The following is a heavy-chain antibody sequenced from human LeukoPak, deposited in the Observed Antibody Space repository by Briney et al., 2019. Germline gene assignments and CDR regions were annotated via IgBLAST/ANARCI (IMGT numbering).Heavy chain of an antibody. V-gene: IGHV1-2*06. CDR3: LLWFGESNFDY. Sequence: ASVKVSCKASGYTFTSYYMHWVRQAPGQGLEWMGRINPNSGGTNYAQKFQGRVTMTRDTSISTAYMELSRLRSDDTAVYYCLLWFGESNFDYWGQGTLVTVSS. D-gene: IGHD3-10*01. J-gene: IGHJ4*02. CDR1: GYTFTSYY. CDR2: INPNSGGT.